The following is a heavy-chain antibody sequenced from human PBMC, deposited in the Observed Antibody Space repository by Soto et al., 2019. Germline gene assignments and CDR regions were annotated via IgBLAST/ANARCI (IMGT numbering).Heavy chain of an antibody. CDR1: GFTFNDYS. J-gene: IGHJ6*02. CDR2: ISSSGTYI. D-gene: IGHD5-12*01. Sequence: PGGSLRLSCEASGFTFNDYSMDWVRQAPEKGLEWASSISSSGTYIYYADSVKGRFAISRDNANNVMYLQMDTLRAEDTAVYYCVRAGHGFDVHYYGMDLWGQGTTVTVSS. CDR3: VRAGHGFDVHYYGMDL. V-gene: IGHV3-21*01.